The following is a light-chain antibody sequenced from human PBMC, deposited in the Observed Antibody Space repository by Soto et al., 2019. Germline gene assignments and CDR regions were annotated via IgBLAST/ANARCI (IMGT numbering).Light chain of an antibody. V-gene: IGLV1-51*01. J-gene: IGLJ2*01. CDR3: GTWDSSLSVVV. CDR1: RSNIGNAY. CDR2: DNI. Sequence: QSVLTQPPSVSAAPGQKVTISCSGNRSNIGNAYFSWYQFLPKTAPKLLIYDNINRPSGIPDRFSGSSSGAAATLGITGLQTGDEADYYCGTWDSSLSVVVFGGGTKLTVL.